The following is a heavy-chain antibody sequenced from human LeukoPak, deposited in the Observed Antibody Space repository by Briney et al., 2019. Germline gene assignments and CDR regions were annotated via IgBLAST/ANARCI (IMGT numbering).Heavy chain of an antibody. J-gene: IGHJ5*02. CDR1: GYSLTSYW. D-gene: IGHD6-19*01. V-gene: IGHV5-51*01. CDR2: IYPGDSDT. Sequence: GESLKISRKGSGYSLTSYWIGRVRQMPGKGLEWMGIIYPGDSDTRYSPSFQGQVTISADKSISTAYLQWSSLKASDTAMYYCARYHSSGWNWFDPWGQGTLVTVSS. CDR3: ARYHSSGWNWFDP.